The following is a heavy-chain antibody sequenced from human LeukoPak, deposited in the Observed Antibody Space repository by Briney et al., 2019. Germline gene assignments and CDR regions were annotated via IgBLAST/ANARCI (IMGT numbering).Heavy chain of an antibody. CDR3: AKVSQAQKVGAIDY. D-gene: IGHD1-26*01. V-gene: IGHV3-9*03. CDR2: ISWNSGSI. J-gene: IGHJ4*02. Sequence: GGSLRLSCAASGFTFDDYAMHWVRQAPGKGLEWVSGISWNSGSIGYADSVEGRFTISRDNAKNSLYPQMNSLRAEDMALYYCAKVSQAQKVGAIDYWGQGTLVTVSS. CDR1: GFTFDDYA.